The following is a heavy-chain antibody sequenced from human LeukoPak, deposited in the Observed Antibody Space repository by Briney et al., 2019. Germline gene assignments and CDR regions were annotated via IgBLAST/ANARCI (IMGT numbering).Heavy chain of an antibody. CDR3: ARGSENCGSTGCYLGAFDI. CDR1: GGSISSGDYY. J-gene: IGHJ3*02. Sequence: SETLSLTCTVSGGSISSGDYYWRWIRQPPGKGLEWIGYIYYSGSTYYNPSLKSRVTISVDTSNNQFSLKLSSVTAADTAVYYCARGSENCGSTGCYLGAFDIWGQGTMVTVSS. CDR2: IYYSGST. V-gene: IGHV4-30-4*01. D-gene: IGHD2-2*01.